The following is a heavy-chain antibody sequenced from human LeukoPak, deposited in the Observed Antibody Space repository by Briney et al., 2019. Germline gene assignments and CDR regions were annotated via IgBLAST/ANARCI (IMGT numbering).Heavy chain of an antibody. Sequence: GGSLRLSCAASGFTVSSNYMSWVRQAPGKGLEWVSVIYSGGHTYYADSVKGRFTISRDNSKNTLYLQMISLRAEDTAVYYCARSPQEIFDFWGQGTLVTVSS. CDR3: ARSPQEIFDF. J-gene: IGHJ4*02. CDR1: GFTVSSNY. CDR2: IYSGGHT. V-gene: IGHV3-66*01.